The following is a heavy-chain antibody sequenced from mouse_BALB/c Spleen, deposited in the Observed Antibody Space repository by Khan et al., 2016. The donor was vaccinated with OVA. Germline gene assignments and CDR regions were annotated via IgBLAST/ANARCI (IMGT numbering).Heavy chain of an antibody. J-gene: IGHJ3*01. D-gene: IGHD4-1*01. CDR3: ASHLTGSFAY. Sequence: EVELVESGGDLVKPGGSLKVSCAASGFSFSSYSMSWVRQSPDKRLEWVASISSDGDYTYYPDSVKGRFTISRDNAKNTLYLQMSSLKSEDTAIYYCASHLTGSFAYGGQGTLVPVSA. V-gene: IGHV5-6*01. CDR2: ISSDGDYT. CDR1: GFSFSSYS.